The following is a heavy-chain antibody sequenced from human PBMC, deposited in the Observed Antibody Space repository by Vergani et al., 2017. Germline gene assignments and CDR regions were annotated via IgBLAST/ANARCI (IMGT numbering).Heavy chain of an antibody. CDR2: IYYSGST. Sequence: QLQLQESGPGLVKPSETLSLTCTVSGGSISSSSYYWGWIRQPPGKGLEWIGSIYYSGSTYYNPSLKSRATISVDTSKNQFSLKLSSVTAADTAVYYCAREEGQWLGWGNWFDPWGQGTLVTVSS. CDR3: AREEGQWLGWGNWFDP. CDR1: GGSISSSSYY. D-gene: IGHD6-19*01. V-gene: IGHV4-39*02. J-gene: IGHJ5*02.